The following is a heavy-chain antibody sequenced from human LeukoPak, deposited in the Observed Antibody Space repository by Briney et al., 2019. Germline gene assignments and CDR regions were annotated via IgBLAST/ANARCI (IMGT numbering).Heavy chain of an antibody. V-gene: IGHV3-30*18. CDR2: ISYDGSNK. CDR3: ANGQWLDY. D-gene: IGHD3-22*01. J-gene: IGHJ4*02. Sequence: GRSLRLSCAASGFTFSSYGVHWVRQAPGKGLEWVAVISYDGSNKYYADSVKGRFTISRDNSKNTLYQQMNSLRAEDTAVYYCANGQWLDYWGQGTLVTVSS. CDR1: GFTFSSYG.